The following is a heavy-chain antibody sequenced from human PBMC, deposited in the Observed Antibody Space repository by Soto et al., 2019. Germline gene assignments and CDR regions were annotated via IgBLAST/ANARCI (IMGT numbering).Heavy chain of an antibody. CDR2: IIPIFGTA. V-gene: IGHV1-69*12. Sequence: QVQLVQSGAEVKKPGSSVKVSCKASGGTFSSYAISWVRQAPGQGLEWMGGIIPIFGTANYAQKFQGRVTITADESTSTAYKELSSLRSEDTAVYYCARGGASSGKARYYGMDVWGQGTTVTVSS. J-gene: IGHJ6*02. CDR3: ARGGASSGKARYYGMDV. CDR1: GGTFSSYA. D-gene: IGHD3-22*01.